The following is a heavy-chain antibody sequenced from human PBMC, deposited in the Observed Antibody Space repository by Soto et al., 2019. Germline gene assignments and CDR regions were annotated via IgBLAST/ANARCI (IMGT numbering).Heavy chain of an antibody. V-gene: IGHV1-69*12. CDR1: GGTFSSYA. D-gene: IGHD2-21*02. Sequence: QVQLVQSGAEVKKPGSSVKVSCKASGGTFSSYAISWVRQAPGQGLEWMGGIIPIFGTANYAQKFQGRVTITADESTSTAYMELSSMRSEDTAVCYCARDCSDCYHYYYYYGMDVWGQGTTVTVSS. CDR2: IIPIFGTA. J-gene: IGHJ6*02. CDR3: ARDCSDCYHYYYYYGMDV.